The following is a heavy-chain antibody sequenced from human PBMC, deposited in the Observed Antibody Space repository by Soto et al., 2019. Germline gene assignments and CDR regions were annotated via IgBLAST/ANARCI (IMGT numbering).Heavy chain of an antibody. J-gene: IGHJ6*04. CDR2: ISSSGSTI. V-gene: IGHV3-48*03. Sequence: GGSLRLSCAASGFTFGSYEMNWVRQAPGKGLEWVSYISSSGSTIYYADSVKGRFTISRDNAKNSLYLQMNSLRAEDTAVYYWAKDVDVRIVGALYYYYCVMDFWGKGTTVTVSS. CDR3: AKDVDVRIVGALYYYYCVMDF. D-gene: IGHD1-26*01. CDR1: GFTFGSYE.